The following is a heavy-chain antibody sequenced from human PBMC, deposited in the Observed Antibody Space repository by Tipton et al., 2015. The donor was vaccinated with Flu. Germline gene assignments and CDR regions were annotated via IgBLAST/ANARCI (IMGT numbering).Heavy chain of an antibody. D-gene: IGHD1-26*01. Sequence: LRLSCAVYGGSFSGYYWSWIRQPPGKGLEWIGEIKHSGSTNYNPSLKSRVTISVDTSKNQFSLKLSSVTAADTAVYYCARGPESIVGATGGWFDPWGQGTLVTVSS. V-gene: IGHV4-34*01. CDR2: IKHSGST. CDR3: ARGPESIVGATGGWFDP. CDR1: GGSFSGYY. J-gene: IGHJ5*02.